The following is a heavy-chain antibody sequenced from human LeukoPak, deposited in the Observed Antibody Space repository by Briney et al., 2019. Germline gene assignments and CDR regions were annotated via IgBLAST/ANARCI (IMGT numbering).Heavy chain of an antibody. V-gene: IGHV3-23*01. CDR3: ASLKSGYGYCSSTRCYKEPFEY. Sequence: PGGSLRLSCKVSGFTFSNFAMSWVRQAPGKGLDWVSLISGSGGNTFYADSVKGRFTISRDSSKNTLFLQMNSLRAEDTAVYYCASLKSGYGYCSSTRCYKEPFEYWGQGTLVTVSS. CDR1: GFTFSNFA. J-gene: IGHJ4*02. CDR2: ISGSGGNT. D-gene: IGHD2-2*02.